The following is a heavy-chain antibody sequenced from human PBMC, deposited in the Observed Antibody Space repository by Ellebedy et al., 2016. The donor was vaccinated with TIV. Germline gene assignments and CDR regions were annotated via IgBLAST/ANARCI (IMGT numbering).Heavy chain of an antibody. CDR3: ARWSFGLLDVFDI. D-gene: IGHD3-10*01. CDR2: ISGDGSTT. Sequence: GESLKISCVASGFSFSSSWMHWVRQVSGKGPMWISRISGDGSTTSYADSVTGRFTISRDNAKNTLYLQMNSLRAEDTAVYFCARWSFGLLDVFDIWGQGTMVTVSS. V-gene: IGHV3-74*01. J-gene: IGHJ3*02. CDR1: GFSFSSSW.